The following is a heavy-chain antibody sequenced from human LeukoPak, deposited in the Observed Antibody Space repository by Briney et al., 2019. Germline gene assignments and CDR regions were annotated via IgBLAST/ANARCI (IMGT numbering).Heavy chain of an antibody. CDR2: IIPIFGTA. Sequence: SVKVSCKASGGTFSSYAISWVRQAPGQGLEWMGGIIPIFGTANYAQKFQGRVTITADESTSTAYMELSGLRSEDTAVYYCARDPGYDFWSGSPLSGDYYYYMDVWGKGITVTVSS. CDR3: ARDPGYDFWSGSPLSGDYYYYMDV. CDR1: GGTFSSYA. D-gene: IGHD3-3*01. J-gene: IGHJ6*03. V-gene: IGHV1-69*13.